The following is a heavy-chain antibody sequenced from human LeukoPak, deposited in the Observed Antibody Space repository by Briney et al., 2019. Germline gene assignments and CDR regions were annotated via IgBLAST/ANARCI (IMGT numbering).Heavy chain of an antibody. CDR2: INWNGGST. CDR3: ARGPLFGEFKGFDP. D-gene: IGHD3-10*01. V-gene: IGHV3-20*01. Sequence: PGGSLRLSCAASGFSFDEYGMSWVRQAPGKGLEWVSGINWNGGSTGYADSVKGRFTISRDNAKSSLYLQMNSLRAEDTALYHCARGPLFGEFKGFDPWGQGNLVTVSS. J-gene: IGHJ5*02. CDR1: GFSFDEYG.